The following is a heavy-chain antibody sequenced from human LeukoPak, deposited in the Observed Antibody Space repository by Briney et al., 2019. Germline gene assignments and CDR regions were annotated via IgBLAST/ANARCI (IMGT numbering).Heavy chain of an antibody. CDR2: ITSNGDSK. V-gene: IGHV3-64*01. CDR1: GFTLSSYS. J-gene: IGHJ4*02. D-gene: IGHD6-13*01. Sequence: PGLSLSLSYAASGFTLSSYSMHWVRQAPGKGLEYVSSITSNGDSKYYANSVKGRFTISRDNSQNTLYLQMGSLTTEDMAVYYCARGSHRRYSSSWYSVWGQGTLVTVSS. CDR3: ARGSHRRYSSSWYSV.